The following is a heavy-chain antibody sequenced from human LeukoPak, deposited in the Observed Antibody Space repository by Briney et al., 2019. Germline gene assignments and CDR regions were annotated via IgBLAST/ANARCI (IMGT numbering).Heavy chain of an antibody. CDR2: INHSGST. CDR3: ATNRVGTYDRPFDI. J-gene: IGHJ3*02. V-gene: IGHV4-34*01. CDR1: GVSFSGYY. D-gene: IGHD1-26*01. Sequence: SETLSLTCAVYGVSFSGYYWSWIRQPPGKGLEWIGEINHSGSTNYNPSLKSRVTISVDTSKDQFSLKLSSVTAADTAVYFCATNRVGTYDRPFDIWGQGTMVTVSS.